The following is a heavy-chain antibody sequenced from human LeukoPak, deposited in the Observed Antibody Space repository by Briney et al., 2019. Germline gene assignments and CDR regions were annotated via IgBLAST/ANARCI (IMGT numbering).Heavy chain of an antibody. V-gene: IGHV4-38-2*01. CDR3: ARPICSSTSCSAFDY. J-gene: IGHJ4*02. D-gene: IGHD2-2*01. Sequence: SETLSLTCAVSGYFISSGYYWGWIRQPPGKGLEWIGSIYHSGSTYYNPSLKSRVTISVDTSKNQFSLKLSSVTAAGTAVYYCARPICSSTSCSAFDYWGQGTLVTVSS. CDR1: GYFISSGYY. CDR2: IYHSGST.